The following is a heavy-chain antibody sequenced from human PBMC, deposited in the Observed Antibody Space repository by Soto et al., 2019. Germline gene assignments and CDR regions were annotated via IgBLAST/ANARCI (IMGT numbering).Heavy chain of an antibody. J-gene: IGHJ5*02. CDR3: ARRDGSGSYNWFDP. D-gene: IGHD3-10*01. V-gene: IGHV4-59*08. Sequence: SETLSLTCTVSGGSISSYYWSWIRQPPGKGLEWIGYIYYSGSTNYNPSLKSRVTISVDTSKNQFSLKLSSVTAADTAVYYCARRDGSGSYNWFDPWGQGTLVTVSS. CDR2: IYYSGST. CDR1: GGSISSYY.